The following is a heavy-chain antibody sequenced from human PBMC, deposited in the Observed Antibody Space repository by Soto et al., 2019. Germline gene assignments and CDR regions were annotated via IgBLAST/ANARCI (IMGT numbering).Heavy chain of an antibody. V-gene: IGHV4-31*03. J-gene: IGHJ3*02. CDR1: GDSISSGDYY. D-gene: IGHD2-21*02. Sequence: PSETLSLTCTVSGDSISSGDYYCSWILHHPGKGLEWIGYIYYTVITYYNPSLKSRVTISVDPSTRQFSLELRSVTAADTAVYYCARAPVHVVVVTALASAFDIWGQGTMVTVSS. CDR3: ARAPVHVVVVTALASAFDI. CDR2: IYYTVIT.